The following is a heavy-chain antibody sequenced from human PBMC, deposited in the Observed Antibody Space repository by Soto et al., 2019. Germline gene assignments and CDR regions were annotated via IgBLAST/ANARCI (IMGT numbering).Heavy chain of an antibody. V-gene: IGHV3-64*01. J-gene: IGHJ6*03. CDR2: ISSNGVGA. Sequence: EVQLAESGGGLAQPGGSLRLSCAASGFTLSGYAMDWVRQAPGKGLEYVSGISSNGVGAYYANSVQGRFTISRDNSKNTVYLQLGSLRPEDMAVYYCARRARPEFYYLYVWGKGTTVTVSS. CDR1: GFTLSGYA. D-gene: IGHD6-6*01. CDR3: ARRARPEFYYLYV.